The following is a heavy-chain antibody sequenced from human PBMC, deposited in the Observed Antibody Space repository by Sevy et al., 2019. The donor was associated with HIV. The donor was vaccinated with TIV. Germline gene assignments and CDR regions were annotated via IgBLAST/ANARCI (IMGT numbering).Heavy chain of an antibody. J-gene: IGHJ6*02. CDR3: ARGGCSGGSCYNYYGMDV. CDR2: IKQDGSEK. D-gene: IGHD2-15*01. Sequence: GGSLRLSCAASGFTFSSYWMSWVRQAPGKGLEWVANIKQDGSEKYYVDSVKGRFTISRDNAENSLYLQMNSLRAEDTAVYYCARGGCSGGSCYNYYGMDVWGQGTTVTVSS. CDR1: GFTFSSYW. V-gene: IGHV3-7*01.